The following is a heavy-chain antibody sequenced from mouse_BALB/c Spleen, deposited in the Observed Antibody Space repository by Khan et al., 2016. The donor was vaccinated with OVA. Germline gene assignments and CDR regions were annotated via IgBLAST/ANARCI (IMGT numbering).Heavy chain of an antibody. CDR3: AKLRVFYFDY. V-gene: IGHV2-3*01. J-gene: IGHJ2*01. Sequence: QVQLKESGPGLVAPSQSLSITCTVSGFSLTSNGVSWVRQPPGKGLEWLGVILGDGSINYHSVLKSRLSISKDNSKNQVFLKLNSLQTDDTVTYYCAKLRVFYFDYWGQGTTLTVSS. CDR1: GFSLTSNG. CDR2: ILGDGSI.